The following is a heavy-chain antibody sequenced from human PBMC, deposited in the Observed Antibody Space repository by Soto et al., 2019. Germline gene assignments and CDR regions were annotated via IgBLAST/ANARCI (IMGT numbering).Heavy chain of an antibody. D-gene: IGHD5-18*01. V-gene: IGHV4-59*01. CDR2: IYYSGST. Sequence: SETLSLTCAVYGGSFSGYYWSWIRQPPGKGLEWIGYIYYSGSTNYNPSLKSRVTMSVDTSNNQFSLNLSSVTGADTAVYYCARDIRGYSRALDFWGQGTLVTVSS. J-gene: IGHJ4*02. CDR3: ARDIRGYSRALDF. CDR1: GGSFSGYY.